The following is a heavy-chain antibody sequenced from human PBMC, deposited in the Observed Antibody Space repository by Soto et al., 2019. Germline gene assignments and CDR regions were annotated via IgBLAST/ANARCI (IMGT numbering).Heavy chain of an antibody. D-gene: IGHD1-26*01. J-gene: IGHJ6*02. V-gene: IGHV1-46*01. CDR3: ARRSRGSYENYYYGMDV. CDR2: IIPSGGRT. Sequence: ASAKVSCKASGYTFTSYYMHWGRKAPGQGLEWMGIIIPSGGRTSYAQKFQGRVTITADESTSTAYMELSSLRSEDTAVYYCARRSRGSYENYYYGMDVWGQGTTVTVSS. CDR1: GYTFTSYY.